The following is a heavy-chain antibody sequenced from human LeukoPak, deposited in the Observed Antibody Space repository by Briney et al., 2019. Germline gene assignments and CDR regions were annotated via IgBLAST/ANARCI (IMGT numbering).Heavy chain of an antibody. CDR3: ARLGGSYYRRYYFDY. J-gene: IGHJ4*02. D-gene: IGHD1-26*01. CDR1: GFTFSSYW. Sequence: GGSLRLSCAASGFTFSSYWMHWVRQAPGKGLVWVSRINSDGSSTSYADSVKGRFTISRDNAKNSLYLRMNSLRAEDTAVYYCARLGGSYYRRYYFDYWGQGTLVTVSS. V-gene: IGHV3-74*01. CDR2: INSDGSST.